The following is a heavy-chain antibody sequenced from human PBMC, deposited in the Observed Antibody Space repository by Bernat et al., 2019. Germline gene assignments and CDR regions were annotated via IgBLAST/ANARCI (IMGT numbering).Heavy chain of an antibody. Sequence: VQLVESGGGVVQPGRSLRLSCAASGFIFSRYGMHWVRQAPGKGLEWVAIISYDGSNTYYADSVKGRLTISKDNSKNTLYLQMNSLRAEDTAVYYCAKELGWYDASGYFYWGQGTLVTVSS. CDR3: AKELGWYDASGYFY. V-gene: IGHV3-30*18. J-gene: IGHJ4*02. CDR1: GFIFSRYG. D-gene: IGHD3-22*01. CDR2: ISYDGSNT.